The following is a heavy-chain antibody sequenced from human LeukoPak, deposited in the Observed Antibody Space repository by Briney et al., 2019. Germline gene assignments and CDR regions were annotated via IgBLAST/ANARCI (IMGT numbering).Heavy chain of an antibody. V-gene: IGHV4-39*07. CDR2: INHSGST. Sequence: SETLSLTCTVSGGSISRSSYYWGWIRQPPGKGLEWIGEINHSGSTNYNPSLKSRVTISVDTSKNQFSLKLSSVTAADTAVYYCARGRWYHFDYWGQGTLVTVSP. J-gene: IGHJ4*02. D-gene: IGHD2-15*01. CDR1: GGSISRSSYY. CDR3: ARGRWYHFDY.